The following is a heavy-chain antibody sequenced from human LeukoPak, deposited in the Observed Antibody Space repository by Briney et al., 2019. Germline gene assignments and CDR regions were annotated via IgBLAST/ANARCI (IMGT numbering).Heavy chain of an antibody. V-gene: IGHV4-39*07. CDR1: GGSISSTGYY. J-gene: IGHJ6*03. CDR3: ARAPSNYDSSGYYYLGYYYYYMDV. Sequence: SETLSLTCTVSGGSISSTGYYWGWIRQPPGKGLEWIGSIYYSGSTYDNPSLKSRVTISVDTSKNQFSLKLSSVTAADTAVYYCARAPSNYDSSGYYYLGYYYYYMDVWGKGTTVTVSS. D-gene: IGHD3-22*01. CDR2: IYYSGST.